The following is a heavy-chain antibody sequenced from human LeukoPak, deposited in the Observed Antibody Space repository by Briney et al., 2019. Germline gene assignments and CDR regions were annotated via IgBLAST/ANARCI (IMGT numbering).Heavy chain of an antibody. CDR1: GFTFSSYE. J-gene: IGHJ6*04. CDR3: AELGITMTGGV. CDR2: ISSSGSTI. V-gene: IGHV3-48*03. D-gene: IGHD3-10*02. Sequence: GGSLRLSCAASGFTFSSYEMNWVRQAPGKGLEWVSYISSSGSTIYYADSVKGRFTISRDNAKNSLYLQMNSLRAEDTAVYYCAELGITMTGGVWGKGTTVPISS.